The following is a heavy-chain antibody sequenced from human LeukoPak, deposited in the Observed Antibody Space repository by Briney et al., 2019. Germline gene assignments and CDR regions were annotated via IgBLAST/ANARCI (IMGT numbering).Heavy chain of an antibody. Sequence: GSLRLSCAASGFTFSGYAMSWVRQAPGRGLEWASSTAGSGISKDYADSVKGRFTISKDKSKNTLYLQMDNLRAEDTGVYFCARLPTFYYDSSGYHYDYWGQGTLVTVSS. J-gene: IGHJ4*02. V-gene: IGHV3-23*01. CDR2: TAGSGISK. D-gene: IGHD3-22*01. CDR1: GFTFSGYA. CDR3: ARLPTFYYDSSGYHYDY.